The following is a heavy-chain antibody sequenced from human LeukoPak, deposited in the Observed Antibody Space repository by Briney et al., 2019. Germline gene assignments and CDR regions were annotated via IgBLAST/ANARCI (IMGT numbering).Heavy chain of an antibody. CDR1: GFTFSSYS. CDR2: ISSSSSYI. CDR3: ARAFGGADQFDY. Sequence: GGSLRLSCAASGFTFSSYSMNWVRQAPGKGLEWVSSISSSSSYIYYADSVKGRFTISRDNAKNSLYLQMNSLRAEDTAAYYCARAFGGADQFDYWGQGTLVTVSS. V-gene: IGHV3-21*01. J-gene: IGHJ4*02. D-gene: IGHD3-10*01.